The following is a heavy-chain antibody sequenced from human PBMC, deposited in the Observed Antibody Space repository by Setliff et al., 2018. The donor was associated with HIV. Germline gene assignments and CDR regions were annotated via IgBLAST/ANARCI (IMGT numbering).Heavy chain of an antibody. CDR3: ARGGTSSNWFGP. CDR1: GGSISNSRYY. J-gene: IGHJ5*02. V-gene: IGHV4-39*07. D-gene: IGHD2-2*01. Sequence: KPSETLSLTCTVSGGSISNSRYYWSWIRQPPGKGLEWIGSIYYSGSTYYNPSLKSRVTISVDTSKNQFSLKLSSVTAADTAVYYCARGGTSSNWFGPWGQGTLVTVSS. CDR2: IYYSGST.